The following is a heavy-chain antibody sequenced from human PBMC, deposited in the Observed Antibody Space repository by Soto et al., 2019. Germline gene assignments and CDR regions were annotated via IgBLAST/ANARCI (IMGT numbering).Heavy chain of an antibody. V-gene: IGHV1-2*04. J-gene: IGHJ4*02. D-gene: IGHD5-12*01. CDR1: GYTFTGYY. Sequence: ASVKVSCKASGYTFTGYYMHWVRQAPGQGLEWMGWINPNSGGTNYAQKFQGWVTMTRDTSISTACMELSRLRSDDTAVYYCARGTISPGSGYDYNYFDYWGQGTLVTVSS. CDR3: ARGTISPGSGYDYNYFDY. CDR2: INPNSGGT.